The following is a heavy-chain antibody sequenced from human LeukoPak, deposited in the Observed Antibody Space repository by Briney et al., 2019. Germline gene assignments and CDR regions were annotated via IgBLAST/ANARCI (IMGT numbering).Heavy chain of an antibody. CDR2: ISGSGGST. CDR1: HFTFSIYW. V-gene: IGHV3-23*01. CDR3: ARVEYYYDSSGYSHDAFDI. D-gene: IGHD3-22*01. J-gene: IGHJ3*02. Sequence: GGSLRLSCGASHFTFSIYWMSWVRQAPGKGLEWVSAISGSGGSTYYADSVKGRFTISRDNSKNTLYLQMNSLRAEDTAVYYCARVEYYYDSSGYSHDAFDIWGQGTMVTVSS.